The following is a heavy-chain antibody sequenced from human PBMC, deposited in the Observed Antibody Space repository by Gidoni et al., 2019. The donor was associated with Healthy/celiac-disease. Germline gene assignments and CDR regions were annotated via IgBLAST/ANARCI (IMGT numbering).Heavy chain of an antibody. J-gene: IGHJ4*02. Sequence: EVQLVESGGGLVKPGGSLRLSCSASGFTFSSYSMNWVRQAPGKGMEWVSSISSSSSYIYYADSVKGRFTISRDNAKNSLYLQMNSLRAEDTAVYYCARARYDITMITSDYWGQGTLVTVSS. CDR3: ARARYDITMITSDY. CDR1: GFTFSSYS. V-gene: IGHV3-21*01. CDR2: ISSSSSYI. D-gene: IGHD3-22*01.